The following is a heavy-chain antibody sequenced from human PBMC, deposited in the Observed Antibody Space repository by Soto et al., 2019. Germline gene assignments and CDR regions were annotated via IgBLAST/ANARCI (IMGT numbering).Heavy chain of an antibody. J-gene: IGHJ4*02. D-gene: IGHD3-22*01. V-gene: IGHV4-30-2*01. CDR3: ARATYFDSSGYHSYYFDY. CDR2: IYHRGST. Sequence: PSETLSLTCAVSGGSTSSGGFSWSWIRQAPGKGLEWIGYIYHRGSTYYNPSLKSRVTISVDRSKNQFSLKMTSVTAADTAVYYCARATYFDSSGYHSYYFDYWGRGTLVTVSS. CDR1: GGSTSSGGFS.